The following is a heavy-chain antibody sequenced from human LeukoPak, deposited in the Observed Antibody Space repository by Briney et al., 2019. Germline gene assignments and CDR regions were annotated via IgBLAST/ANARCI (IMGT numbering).Heavy chain of an antibody. CDR3: ARPGIAVAGDAFDI. Sequence: AVKVSRKSSGYSFTNYGINWVRQPPGQGLEWMGRIIPILGIANYAQKFQGRVTITADKSTSTAYMELSSLRSEDTAVYYCARPGIAVAGDAFDIWGQGTMVTVSS. J-gene: IGHJ3*02. CDR2: IIPILGIA. V-gene: IGHV1-69*04. D-gene: IGHD6-19*01. CDR1: GYSFTNYG.